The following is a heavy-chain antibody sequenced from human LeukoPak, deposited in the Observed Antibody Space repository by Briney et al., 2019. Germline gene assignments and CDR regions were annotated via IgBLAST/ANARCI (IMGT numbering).Heavy chain of an antibody. D-gene: IGHD4-17*01. CDR1: GSTFSSYD. V-gene: IGHV3-33*01. CDR2: IWYDGSKT. Sequence: GGSLRLSCAASGSTFSSYDMHWVRQAPGTGLEWVAVIWYDGSKTYYADSVKGRFTISRDNSKNTLYLQMNSLRAEDTAVYYCARVPYGDYFDYWGQGTLVTVSS. CDR3: ARVPYGDYFDY. J-gene: IGHJ4*02.